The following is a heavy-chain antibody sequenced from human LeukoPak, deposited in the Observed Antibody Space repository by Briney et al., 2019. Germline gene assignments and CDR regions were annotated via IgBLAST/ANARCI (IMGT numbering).Heavy chain of an antibody. V-gene: IGHV3-74*01. J-gene: IGHJ4*02. Sequence: GGSLRLSCAASGFTFSVYSMHWVRQVPGKGLVWVSRINGDGSSTTYADSVKGRFTISRDNAKNTLVLQMNSLRAEDTAVYYCARDRSYSLDYWGQGTLVTVSS. D-gene: IGHD2-15*01. CDR1: GFTFSVYS. CDR2: INGDGSST. CDR3: ARDRSYSLDY.